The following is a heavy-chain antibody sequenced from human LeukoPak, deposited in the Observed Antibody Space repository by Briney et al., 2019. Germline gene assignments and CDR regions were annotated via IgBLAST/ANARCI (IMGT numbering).Heavy chain of an antibody. V-gene: IGHV4-34*01. D-gene: IGHD6-19*01. Sequence: SETLSLTCAVYGGSFSGYYWSWIRQPPGKGLEWIGEINHSGSTNYNPSLKSRVTISVDTSKNQFSLKLSSVTAADTAVYYCARLRSGWYFGSGWGYFQHWGQGTLVTVSS. CDR1: GGSFSGYY. CDR3: ARLRSGWYFGSGWGYFQH. J-gene: IGHJ1*01. CDR2: INHSGST.